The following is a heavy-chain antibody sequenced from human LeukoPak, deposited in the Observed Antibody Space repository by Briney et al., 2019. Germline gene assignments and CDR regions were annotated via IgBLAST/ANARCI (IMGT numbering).Heavy chain of an antibody. V-gene: IGHV3-21*04. D-gene: IGHD3-3*01. J-gene: IGHJ4*02. CDR1: GFTFSSYS. Sequence: GGSLRLSCAASGFTFSSYSMNWVRQAPGKGLEWVSSISSSSSYIYYADSVKGRFTISRDNAKNSLYLQMNSLRSDDTAVYYCARGGNRYYDFWSGPDDYWGQGTLVTVSS. CDR3: ARGGNRYYDFWSGPDDY. CDR2: ISSSSSYI.